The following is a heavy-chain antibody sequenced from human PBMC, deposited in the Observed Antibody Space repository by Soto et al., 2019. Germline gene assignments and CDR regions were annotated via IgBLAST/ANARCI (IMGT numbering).Heavy chain of an antibody. CDR1: CGPINPHNNYSYY. CDR2: IYYSGTT. J-gene: IGHJ4*02. V-gene: IGHV4-39*01. CDR3: TSGDYPLDY. D-gene: IGHD4-17*01. Sequence: QPQAQEAGPGTVEPSGDLFLTLTFSCGPINPHNNYSYYRGRIRPPPGKGLEWIGSIYYSGTTYYNPSLKSRVTISVDTSKNQFSLKLSSVTATDTAVYYCTSGDYPLDYWGQGTLVTVSS.